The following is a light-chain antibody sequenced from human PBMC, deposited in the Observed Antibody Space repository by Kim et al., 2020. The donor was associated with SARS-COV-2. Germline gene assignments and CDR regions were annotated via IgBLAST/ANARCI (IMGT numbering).Light chain of an antibody. J-gene: IGKJ4*01. CDR2: DAS. CDR1: QSISTY. V-gene: IGKV3-11*01. CDR3: QQRSNWPLT. Sequence: SLSPGERATLSFRASQSISTYLAWYQQKPGQAPSLVIYDASTTATGLPARFSGSGSGTDFTLTISSLEPDDFAVYYCQQRSNWPLTFGGGTKLEI.